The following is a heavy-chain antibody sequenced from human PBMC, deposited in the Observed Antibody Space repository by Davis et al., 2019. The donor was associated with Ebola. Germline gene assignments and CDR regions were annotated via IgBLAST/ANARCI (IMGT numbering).Heavy chain of an antibody. Sequence: ASVKVSCKASGGTFSSYTISWVRQAPGQGLEWMGIINPSGGSTSYAQKFQGRVTMTRDTSTSTVYMELSSLRSEDTAVYYCARDLFVVATRDEGDYWGQGTLVTVSS. J-gene: IGHJ4*02. V-gene: IGHV1-46*03. CDR2: INPSGGST. CDR1: GGTFSSYT. CDR3: ARDLFVVATRDEGDY. D-gene: IGHD5-12*01.